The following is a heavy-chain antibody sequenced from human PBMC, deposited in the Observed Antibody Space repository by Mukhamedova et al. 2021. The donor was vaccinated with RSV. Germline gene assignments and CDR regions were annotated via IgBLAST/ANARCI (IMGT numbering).Heavy chain of an antibody. Sequence: WVAVISYDGSNKYYADSVKGRFTISRDNSKNTLYLQMNSLRAEDTAVYYCARLRSYYGSGSDAFDIWGKGT. V-gene: IGHV3-30*01. D-gene: IGHD3-10*01. CDR2: ISYDGSNK. J-gene: IGHJ3*02. CDR3: ARLRSYYGSGSDAFDI.